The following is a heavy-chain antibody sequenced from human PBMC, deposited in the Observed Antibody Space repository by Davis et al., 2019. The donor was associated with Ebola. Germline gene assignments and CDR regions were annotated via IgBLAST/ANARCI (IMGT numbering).Heavy chain of an antibody. J-gene: IGHJ4*02. CDR1: GFTFSSYW. CDR2: IKQDGSEK. V-gene: IGHV3-7*03. Sequence: GGSLRLSCAASGFTFSSYWMTWVRQVPGKGLEWVANIKQDGSEKYYVDSVKGRFTISRDNAKNSLYLQMNSLRAEDTAVYYCARDSSSSSEDYWGQGTLVTVSS. CDR3: ARDSSSSSEDY. D-gene: IGHD6-6*01.